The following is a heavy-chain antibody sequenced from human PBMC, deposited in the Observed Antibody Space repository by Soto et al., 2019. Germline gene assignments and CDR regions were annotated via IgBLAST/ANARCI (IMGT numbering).Heavy chain of an antibody. CDR1: GYTFTSYG. Sequence: ASVKVSCKASGYTFTSYGISWVRQAPGQRLEWMGWINAGNGNTKYSQKFQGRVTITRDTSASTAYMELSSLRSEDTAVYYCARDAYSSGWSDYYYMDVWGKGTTVTVSS. CDR2: INAGNGNT. D-gene: IGHD6-19*01. CDR3: ARDAYSSGWSDYYYMDV. V-gene: IGHV1-3*01. J-gene: IGHJ6*03.